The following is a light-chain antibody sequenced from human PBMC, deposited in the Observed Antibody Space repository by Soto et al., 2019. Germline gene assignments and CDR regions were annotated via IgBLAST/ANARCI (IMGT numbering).Light chain of an antibody. CDR2: DVS. CDR1: SSDVGFYNY. V-gene: IGLV2-11*01. Sequence: QSVLTQPRSVSGSLGQSVTISCTGTSSDVGFYNYVSWYQQHPGKAPKLMIYDVSGRPSGVPDRFSGSKSGNTASLTISGLQAEDEAEYYCCSYAGSYTVIFGGGTKVTVL. J-gene: IGLJ2*01. CDR3: CSYAGSYTVI.